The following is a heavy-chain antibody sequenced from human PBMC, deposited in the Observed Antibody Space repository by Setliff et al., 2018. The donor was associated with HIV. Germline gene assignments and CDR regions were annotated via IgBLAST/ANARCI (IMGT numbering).Heavy chain of an antibody. J-gene: IGHJ4*02. CDR2: IWYEGSNK. CDR1: GFTFTSHG. D-gene: IGHD3-22*01. CDR3: ARQRGNPYYYDSVGDWEGFDF. V-gene: IGHV3-33*08. Sequence: PGGSLRLSCVASGFTFTSHGMHWVRQAPGKGLEWVAIIWYEGSNKYFADSVKGRFTISRDNSKNTLFLQMNSLRAEDMAVYYCARQRGNPYYYDSVGDWEGFDFWGQGTLVTVSS.